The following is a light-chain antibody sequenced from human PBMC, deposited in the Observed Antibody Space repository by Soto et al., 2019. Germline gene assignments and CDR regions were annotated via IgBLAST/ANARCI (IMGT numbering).Light chain of an antibody. CDR2: GAS. CDR1: QSVSSSY. V-gene: IGKV3-20*01. CDR3: QQYGSSPWT. J-gene: IGKJ1*01. Sequence: EIVLTQSPGTLSLSPGERATLSCRASQSVSSSYLAWYQQKPGQAPGLLIYGASSRATGIPDSFSGSGSGTDFTLTISRLEPEDFAVYYCQQYGSSPWTFGQGTKVEIK.